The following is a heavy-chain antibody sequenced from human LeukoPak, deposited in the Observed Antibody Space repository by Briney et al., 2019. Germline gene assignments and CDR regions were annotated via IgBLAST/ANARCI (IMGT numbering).Heavy chain of an antibody. CDR2: MNPNSGDR. V-gene: IGHV1-8*03. Sequence: ASVKVSCKASGYTFSSYDINWVRQATGQGLEWMGWMNPNSGDRGYAQKFQGRVTITRNTSISTAYMELSSLRSEDTAVYYCARGGRGSYAGTNWFDPWGQGTLVTVSS. D-gene: IGHD1-26*01. CDR3: ARGGRGSYAGTNWFDP. CDR1: GYTFSSYD. J-gene: IGHJ5*02.